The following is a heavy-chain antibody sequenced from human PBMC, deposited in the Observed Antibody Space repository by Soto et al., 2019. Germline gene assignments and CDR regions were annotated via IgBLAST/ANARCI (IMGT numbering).Heavy chain of an antibody. Sequence: RRLSCSASGFSFSDYGMHWVRQAPGKGLDWVAVISFDGSNKYYADPVKGRFTISRDNSKNTVYLQMNSLRPEDTAVYYCATKPPKRWLQQPLDNWRQGTLVTVSS. D-gene: IGHD5-12*01. CDR3: ATKPPKRWLQQPLDN. CDR2: ISFDGSNK. CDR1: GFSFSDYG. V-gene: IGHV3-30*03. J-gene: IGHJ4*01.